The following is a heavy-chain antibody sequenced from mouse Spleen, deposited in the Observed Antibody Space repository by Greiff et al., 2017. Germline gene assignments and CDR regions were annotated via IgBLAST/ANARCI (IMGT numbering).Heavy chain of an antibody. CDR3: ARSDDGRISVDY. CDR1: GYTFTDYN. Sequence: EVQVVESGPELVKPGASVKIPCKASGYTFTDYNMDWVKQSHGKSLEWIGDINPNNGGTIYNQKFKGKATLTVDKSSSTAYMELRSLTSEDTAVYYCARSDDGRISVDYWGQGTSVTVSS. J-gene: IGHJ4*01. CDR2: INPNNGGT. D-gene: IGHD2-3*01. V-gene: IGHV1-18*01.